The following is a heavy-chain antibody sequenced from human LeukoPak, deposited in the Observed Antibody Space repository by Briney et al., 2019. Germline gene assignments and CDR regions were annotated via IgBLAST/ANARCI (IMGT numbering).Heavy chain of an antibody. V-gene: IGHV3-74*01. CDR3: AKWKYSNSGIDDY. J-gene: IGHJ4*02. CDR2: INEDGSIT. D-gene: IGHD6-6*01. Sequence: PGGSLRLSCAVSGFTFRTYWMHWVRQVPGEGLVWVSRINEDGSITNYADSVKGRFSISRDNAKNTLYLQMNSLRAEDTAVYYCAKWKYSNSGIDDYWGQGTLVTVSS. CDR1: GFTFRTYW.